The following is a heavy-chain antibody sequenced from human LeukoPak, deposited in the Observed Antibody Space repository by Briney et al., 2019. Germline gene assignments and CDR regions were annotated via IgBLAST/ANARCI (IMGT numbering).Heavy chain of an antibody. V-gene: IGHV1-18*01. CDR1: GYTFTSYG. D-gene: IGHD2-15*01. Sequence: GASVKVSCKASGYTFTSYGISWVRQAPGQGLEWMGWISAYNGKTNYAQKLQGRVTMTTDTSTSTAYMELRSLRSDDTAVYYCARVAGGSYYYYYYMDVWGKGTTVTVSS. J-gene: IGHJ6*03. CDR3: ARVAGGSYYYYYYMDV. CDR2: ISAYNGKT.